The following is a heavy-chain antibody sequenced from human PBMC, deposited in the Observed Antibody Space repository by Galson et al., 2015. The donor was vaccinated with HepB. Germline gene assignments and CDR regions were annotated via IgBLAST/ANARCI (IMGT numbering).Heavy chain of an antibody. CDR1: GDTFSSYA. CDR3: ARGYYDSSSYYADYIQH. CDR2: IIPILGIA. D-gene: IGHD3-22*01. V-gene: IGHV1-69*04. J-gene: IGHJ1*01. Sequence: SVKVSCKASGDTFSSYAISWVRQAPGQGLEWMGRIIPILGIAKYAQKFQGRVTITADNSTSTAYMELSSLRSEDTAVYYCARGYYDSSSYYADYIQHWVQRTRVSVAS.